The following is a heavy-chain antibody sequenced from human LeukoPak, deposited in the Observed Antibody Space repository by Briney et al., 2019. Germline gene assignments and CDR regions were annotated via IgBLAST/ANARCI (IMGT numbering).Heavy chain of an antibody. J-gene: IGHJ4*02. V-gene: IGHV3-30*18. CDR3: AKGAVISGTYYDRFDY. Sequence: RSGRSLRLSCAASGFTFRSYGMHWVRQAPGKGLEWVAVISYDGSDKYYVDSVKGRFTISRDNSKNTLYLQMNSLRAEDTAVYSCAKGAVISGTYYDRFDYWGQGTLVTVSS. CDR2: ISYDGSDK. D-gene: IGHD1-26*01. CDR1: GFTFRSYG.